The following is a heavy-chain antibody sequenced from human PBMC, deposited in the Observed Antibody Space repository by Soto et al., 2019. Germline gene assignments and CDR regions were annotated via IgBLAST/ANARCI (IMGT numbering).Heavy chain of an antibody. CDR2: IYYSGST. CDR1: GGSISSGGYY. CDR3: ASGKLWSGYYRHNWFDP. D-gene: IGHD3-3*01. V-gene: IGHV4-39*07. Sequence: SETLSLTCTVSGGSISSGGYYWGWIRQPPGKGLEWIGSIYYSGSTYYNPSLKSRVTISVDTSKNQFSLKLSSVTAADTAVYYCASGKLWSGYYRHNWFDPWGQGTLVTVSS. J-gene: IGHJ5*02.